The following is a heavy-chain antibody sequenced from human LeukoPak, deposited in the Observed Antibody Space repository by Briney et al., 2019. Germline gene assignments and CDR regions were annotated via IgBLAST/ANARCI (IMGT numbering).Heavy chain of an antibody. J-gene: IGHJ4*02. Sequence: PGRSLRLSCAASGFTFSIYAMHWVRQAPGKGLEWVAIINQDGSESYYVDSVRGRFTISRDNVDNSLFLQMDSLRVDDTARYYCATIQYWGQGTQVTVSS. V-gene: IGHV3-7*01. CDR3: ATIQY. CDR2: INQDGSES. D-gene: IGHD2-21*01. CDR1: GFTFSIYA.